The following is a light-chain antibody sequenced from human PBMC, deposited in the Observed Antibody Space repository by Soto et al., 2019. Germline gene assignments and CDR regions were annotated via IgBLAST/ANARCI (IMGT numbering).Light chain of an antibody. J-gene: IGKJ1*01. V-gene: IGKV1-39*01. Sequence: EIQMKKSPLYLSASVGDSVPITCRASQRVSAYVNWYHQKPGKAPKALIYAASNLESGVPSRFSGSGSGTDFTLTISSLQPEEFETYYCQQYETLSWTFGPGTKVDIK. CDR1: QRVSAY. CDR3: QQYETLSWT. CDR2: AAS.